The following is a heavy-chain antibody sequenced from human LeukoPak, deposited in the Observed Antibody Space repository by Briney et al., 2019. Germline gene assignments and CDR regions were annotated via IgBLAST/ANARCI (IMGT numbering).Heavy chain of an antibody. D-gene: IGHD1-26*01. Sequence: ASVQVSCKSSGYTFTGYYLCWVRQAPGQGLEWMGWINPDSGDTNYAQKFRGRVTVTRDTSISTAYMELSSLTSDDTAVYYCTRERINSGSYSEALDYWGQGTLVTVSS. CDR1: GYTFTGYY. CDR3: TRERINSGSYSEALDY. CDR2: INPDSGDT. V-gene: IGHV1-2*02. J-gene: IGHJ4*02.